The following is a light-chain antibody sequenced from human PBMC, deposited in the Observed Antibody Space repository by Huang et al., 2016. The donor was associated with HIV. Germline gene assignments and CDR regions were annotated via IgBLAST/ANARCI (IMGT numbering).Light chain of an antibody. CDR3: QQYDNWPLT. CDR2: GAS. V-gene: IGKV3-15*01. CDR1: HIVNIN. J-gene: IGKJ4*01. Sequence: EIVMTQSPATLSVFPGERATLSCRASHIVNINLAWYQQKPGQAPRLLIYGASTRATGIPASFNGGGSGMEFTLTISNLQSEDFALYYCQQYDNWPLTFGGGTKVEIK.